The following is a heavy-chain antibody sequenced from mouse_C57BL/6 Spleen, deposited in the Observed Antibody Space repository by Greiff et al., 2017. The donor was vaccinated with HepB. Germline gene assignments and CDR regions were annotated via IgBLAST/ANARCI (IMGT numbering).Heavy chain of an antibody. Sequence: QVQLQQPGAELVKPGASVKLSCKASGYTFTSYWMHWVKQRPGQGLEWIGMIHPNSGSTNYNEKFKSKATLTVDKSSSTAYMQLSSLTSEDSAVYYCARGWESPYYGNYGWYFDVWGTGTTVTVSS. CDR3: ARGWESPYYGNYGWYFDV. D-gene: IGHD2-10*01. CDR2: IHPNSGST. J-gene: IGHJ1*03. CDR1: GYTFTSYW. V-gene: IGHV1-64*01.